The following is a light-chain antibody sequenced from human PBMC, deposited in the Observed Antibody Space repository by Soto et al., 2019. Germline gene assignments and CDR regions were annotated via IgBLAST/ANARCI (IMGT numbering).Light chain of an antibody. CDR2: EAS. Sequence: EIVLTQSPATLSLSPGEGASLSCGASENVRSNYIVWYQQKPGLAPRLLISEASTRATGIPDRFRGSGSGRDFPLTISIVEPEDFAIYYFQQFGSPPITLGQGTRLDFK. CDR1: ENVRSNY. J-gene: IGKJ5*01. CDR3: QQFGSPPIT. V-gene: IGKV3D-20*01.